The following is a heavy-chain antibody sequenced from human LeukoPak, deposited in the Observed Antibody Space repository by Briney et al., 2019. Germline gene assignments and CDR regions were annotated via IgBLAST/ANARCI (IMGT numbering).Heavy chain of an antibody. CDR1: GFTFSSYG. J-gene: IGHJ6*04. D-gene: IGHD3-10*01. V-gene: IGHV3-33*01. CDR2: IWYDGSNK. CDR3: ARGDMVRGGDYYYYGMDV. Sequence: GRSLGLSCAASGFTFSSYGMHWVRQAPGKGLEWVAVIWYDGSNKYYADSVKGRFTISRDNSKNTLYLQMNSLRAEDTAVYYCARGDMVRGGDYYYYGMDVWGKGTTVTVSS.